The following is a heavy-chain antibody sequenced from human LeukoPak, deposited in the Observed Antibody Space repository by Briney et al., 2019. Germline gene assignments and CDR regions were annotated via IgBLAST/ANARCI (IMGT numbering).Heavy chain of an antibody. CDR2: ISGSSGST. CDR3: AKSRPMAYYFDY. J-gene: IGHJ4*02. D-gene: IGHD5-24*01. Sequence: GGSLRVSCAASGFTFSSYAMSWARQHPGKGLGWVSAISGSSGSTYYADSVKGRFTISRDNSRNTLYLQMNSLRADDTAVYYCAKSRPMAYYFDYWGQGTLVTVSS. CDR1: GFTFSSYA. V-gene: IGHV3-23*01.